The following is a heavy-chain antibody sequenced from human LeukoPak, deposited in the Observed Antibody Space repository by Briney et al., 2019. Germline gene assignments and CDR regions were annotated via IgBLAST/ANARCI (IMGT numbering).Heavy chain of an antibody. J-gene: IGHJ4*02. D-gene: IGHD3-9*01. Sequence: PGGSLRLSCAASGFTFDDYDMSWVRLAPGKGLEWVSGLNWNGGSTGYADSVRGRFTISRDNSKNTLYLQMNSLRAEDTAVYYCARDPREYDILTGYYSGGYFDYWGQGTLVTVSS. CDR1: GFTFDDYD. CDR2: LNWNGGST. CDR3: ARDPREYDILTGYYSGGYFDY. V-gene: IGHV3-20*04.